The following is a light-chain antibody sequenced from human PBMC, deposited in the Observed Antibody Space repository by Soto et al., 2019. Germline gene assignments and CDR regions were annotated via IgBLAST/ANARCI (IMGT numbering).Light chain of an antibody. CDR3: ASFRSGTILV. Sequence: QSVLTQPASVSGSPGQSITISCTGTSSDVGGYNYVSWYQQHPGKAPKLIIFEVSYRPSGISNRFSASKSGDTASLTISGLLDDDEADYFCASFRSGTILVFGSGTKVT. J-gene: IGLJ1*01. CDR1: SSDVGGYNY. V-gene: IGLV2-14*01. CDR2: EVS.